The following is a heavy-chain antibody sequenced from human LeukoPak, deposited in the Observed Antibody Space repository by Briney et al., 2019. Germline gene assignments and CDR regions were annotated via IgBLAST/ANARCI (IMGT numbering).Heavy chain of an antibody. CDR2: ISSSSSYI. J-gene: IGHJ4*02. CDR3: ARDREVGATRAVRY. Sequence: GGSLRLSCAASGFTFSSYNMNWVRQAPGKGLEWVSSISSSSSYIYHAGSVKGRFTISRDNAKNSLYLQMNSLRAEDTAVYYCARDREVGATRAVRYWGQGTLVTVSS. V-gene: IGHV3-21*01. D-gene: IGHD1-26*01. CDR1: GFTFSSYN.